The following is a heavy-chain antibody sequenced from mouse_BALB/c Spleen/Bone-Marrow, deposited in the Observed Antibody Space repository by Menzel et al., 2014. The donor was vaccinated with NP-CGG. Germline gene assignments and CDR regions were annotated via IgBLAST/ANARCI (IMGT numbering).Heavy chain of an antibody. Sequence: EVQLVESGGDLVKPGGSLKLSCAASGFTFSSYAMSWVRQTPEKRLEWVASISSGGSTYYPDSVKGRFTISRDNARNILYLQMSSLRSEDTAMYYCARGGLRYFDVWGAGTTVTVSS. J-gene: IGHJ1*01. CDR3: ARGGLRYFDV. V-gene: IGHV5-6-5*01. D-gene: IGHD3-2*02. CDR2: ISSGGST. CDR1: GFTFSSYA.